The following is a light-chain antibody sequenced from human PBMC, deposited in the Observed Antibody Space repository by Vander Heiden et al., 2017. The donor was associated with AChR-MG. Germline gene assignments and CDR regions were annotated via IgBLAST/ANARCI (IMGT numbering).Light chain of an antibody. CDR3: SSYTSSSTWV. V-gene: IGLV2-14*03. CDR1: SSDVGGYNY. CDR2: DVS. J-gene: IGLJ3*02. Sequence: SALTQPASVSGSPGQSITISCTGTSSDVGGYNYASWYQQHPGKAPKLMIYDVSNRPAGVSNRFSGSKSGNTASLTISGLQAEDEADYYCSSYTSSSTWVFGGGTKLTVL.